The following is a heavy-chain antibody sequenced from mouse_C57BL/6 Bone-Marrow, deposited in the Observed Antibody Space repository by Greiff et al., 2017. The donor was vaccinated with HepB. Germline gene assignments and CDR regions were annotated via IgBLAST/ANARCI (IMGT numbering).Heavy chain of an antibody. V-gene: IGHV5-12*01. D-gene: IGHD2-2*01. Sequence: EVKLMESGGGLVQPGGSLKLSCAASGFTFSDYFMYWVRQTPEKRLEWVAYISNGGGSTYYPDTVKGRFTISRDNAKNTLYLQMSRLKSEDTAMYYCARALYYGYDGGYAMDYWGQGTSVTVSS. CDR2: ISNGGGST. CDR1: GFTFSDYF. CDR3: ARALYYGYDGGYAMDY. J-gene: IGHJ4*01.